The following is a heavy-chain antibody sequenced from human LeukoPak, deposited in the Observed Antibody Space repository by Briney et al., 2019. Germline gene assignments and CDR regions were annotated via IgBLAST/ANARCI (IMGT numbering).Heavy chain of an antibody. CDR2: ISGSGGST. CDR3: AKAYYDILTGYFPPDY. D-gene: IGHD3-9*01. J-gene: IGHJ4*02. V-gene: IGHV3-23*01. Sequence: GASLRLSCAASGFTFSSYAMSWVRQAPGEGLEWVSAISGSGGSTYYADSVKGRFTISRDNSKNTLYLQMNSLRAEDTAVYYCAKAYYDILTGYFPPDYWGQGTLVTVSS. CDR1: GFTFSSYA.